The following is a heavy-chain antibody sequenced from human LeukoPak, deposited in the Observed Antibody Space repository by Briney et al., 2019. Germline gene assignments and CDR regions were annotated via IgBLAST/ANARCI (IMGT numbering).Heavy chain of an antibody. V-gene: IGHV1-18*01. CDR3: ARAGPYGSGSFDFDY. Sequence: GASVKVSCKASGYTFTSYGISWVRQAPGQGLEWMGWISAYNGNTNYAQKLQGRVTMTTDTSTSTAYMELRSLRSDDTAVYYCARAGPYGSGSFDFDYWGQGTLVTVSS. CDR1: GYTFTSYG. J-gene: IGHJ4*02. CDR2: ISAYNGNT. D-gene: IGHD3-10*01.